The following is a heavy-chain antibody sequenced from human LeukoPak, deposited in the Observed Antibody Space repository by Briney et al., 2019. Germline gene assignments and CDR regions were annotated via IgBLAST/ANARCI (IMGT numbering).Heavy chain of an antibody. CDR3: FTGSAYYYDS. Sequence: PGRSLRLSCAASGFTFNRYAMHWVRQAPGKGLEWVAVTSPDGNEKYYADSVKGRFTISRDNSKNTVFLQMNSLSTEDTAVYSCFTGSAYYYDSWGQGTLVTVSS. V-gene: IGHV3-30*01. J-gene: IGHJ5*01. D-gene: IGHD3-22*01. CDR1: GFTFNRYA. CDR2: TSPDGNEK.